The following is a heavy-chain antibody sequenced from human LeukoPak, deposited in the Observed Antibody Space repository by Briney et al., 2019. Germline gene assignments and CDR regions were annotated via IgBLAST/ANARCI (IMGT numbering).Heavy chain of an antibody. V-gene: IGHV3-21*01. CDR2: ISSSSAYI. CDR1: GFPFSSYW. J-gene: IGHJ3*02. D-gene: IGHD5-24*01. Sequence: GGSLRLSCAASGFPFSSYWMAWVRQAPGKGLEWVAFISSSSAYISYADSVKGRFTISRDNAKNSLYLQMNNLRAEDTAVYYCAKKMDDAFDIWGQGTLVTVSS. CDR3: AKKMDDAFDI.